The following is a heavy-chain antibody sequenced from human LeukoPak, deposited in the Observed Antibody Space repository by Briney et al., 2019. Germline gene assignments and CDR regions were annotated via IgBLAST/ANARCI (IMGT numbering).Heavy chain of an antibody. CDR2: IYYSGST. CDR3: ARDRTELWFGELPGAFDI. J-gene: IGHJ3*02. Sequence: SETLSPTCTVSGGSISSGGYYWSWIRQHPGKGLEWIGYIYYSGSTYYNPSLKSRVTISVDTSKNQFSLKLSSVTAADTAVYYCARDRTELWFGELPGAFDIWGQGTTVTVSS. V-gene: IGHV4-31*03. D-gene: IGHD3-10*01. CDR1: GGSISSGGYY.